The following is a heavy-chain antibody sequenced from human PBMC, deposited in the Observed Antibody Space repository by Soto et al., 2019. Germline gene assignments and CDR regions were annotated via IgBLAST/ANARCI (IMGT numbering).Heavy chain of an antibody. J-gene: IGHJ4*02. Sequence: PGESLKISCEVSDYNFATYWVAWVRQMPGAGLEWVGMIKPGDSDTRYNPSFQGRVTISADKSTNTAYLKWRSLQASDTAIYFCARRYCRSGDCYSDYWGQGALVTVSS. CDR1: DYNFATYW. D-gene: IGHD2-21*01. V-gene: IGHV5-51*01. CDR3: ARRYCRSGDCYSDY. CDR2: IKPGDSDT.